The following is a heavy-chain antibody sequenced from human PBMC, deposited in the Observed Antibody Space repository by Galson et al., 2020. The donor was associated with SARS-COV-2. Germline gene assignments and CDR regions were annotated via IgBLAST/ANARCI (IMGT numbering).Heavy chain of an antibody. CDR2: INHSGST. J-gene: IGHJ6*02. CDR1: GGSFSGYY. D-gene: IGHD3-22*01. Sequence: SETLSLTCAVYGGSFSGYYWSWIRQPPGKGLEWIGEINHSGSTNYNPSLKSRVTISVDTSKNQFSLKLSSVTAADTAVYYCARRRTRRYDSSGYIGYYYYGMDVWGQGTTVTVSS. CDR3: ARRRTRRYDSSGYIGYYYYGMDV. V-gene: IGHV4-34*01.